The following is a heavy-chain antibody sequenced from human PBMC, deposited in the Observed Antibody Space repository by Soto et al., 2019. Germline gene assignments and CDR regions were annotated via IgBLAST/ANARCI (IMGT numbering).Heavy chain of an antibody. CDR2: FSGPGGGT. J-gene: IGHJ4*02. V-gene: IGHV3-23*01. Sequence: GGSLRLSCEASGFTFSRFAMSWVRQAPGKGLEWVSTFSGPGGGTYYADSVKGRFTISRDNFKNTLYLQMNSLRAEDTAIYYCAKAREVTLVRISLAQWGQGTLVTGSS. CDR1: GFTFSRFA. D-gene: IGHD3-10*01. CDR3: AKAREVTLVRISLAQ.